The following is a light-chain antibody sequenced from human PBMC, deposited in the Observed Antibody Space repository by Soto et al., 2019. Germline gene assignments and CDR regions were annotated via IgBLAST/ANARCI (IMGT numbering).Light chain of an antibody. CDR3: QQRSSAIT. Sequence: EIVMTQSPATLSVSTGERATLSCRASQSVSSYLAWYQQKPGQAPRLLIYGASSRATGIPDRFSGSGSGTDFTLTISRLEPEDFAVYYCQQRSSAITFGQGTRLEV. CDR2: GAS. V-gene: IGKV3D-20*02. CDR1: QSVSSY. J-gene: IGKJ5*01.